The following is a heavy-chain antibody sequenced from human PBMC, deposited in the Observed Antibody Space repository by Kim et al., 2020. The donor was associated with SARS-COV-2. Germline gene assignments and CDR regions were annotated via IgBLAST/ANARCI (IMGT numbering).Heavy chain of an antibody. D-gene: IGHD3-22*01. Sequence: SETLSLTCTVSGGSISSGGYYWSLIRQHPGKGLEWIGYIYYSGSTYYNPSLKSRVTISVDTSKNQFSLKLSSVTAADTAVYYCAREQNYYDSRWGMDVWGQGTTVTVSS. CDR3: AREQNYYDSRWGMDV. CDR1: GGSISSGGYY. J-gene: IGHJ6*02. CDR2: IYYSGST. V-gene: IGHV4-31*03.